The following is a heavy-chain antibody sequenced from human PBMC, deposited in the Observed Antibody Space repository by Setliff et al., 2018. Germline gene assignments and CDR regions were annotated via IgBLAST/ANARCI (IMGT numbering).Heavy chain of an antibody. D-gene: IGHD1-26*01. CDR2: IYHSGSA. J-gene: IGHJ3*01. CDR1: GDSISSGDYF. CDR3: AREVGTSTSSDAFDV. V-gene: IGHV4-30-4*08. Sequence: PSETLSLTCTVSGDSISSGDYFWSWIRQPPGKGLEWIAYIYHSGSASYNPSLKSRVTMTVDTSKNQFTLHLTSVTAADTAVYYCAREVGTSTSSDAFDVWGQGMMVTVSS.